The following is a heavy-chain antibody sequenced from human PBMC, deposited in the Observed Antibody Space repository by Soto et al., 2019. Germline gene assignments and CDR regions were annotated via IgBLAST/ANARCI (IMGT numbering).Heavy chain of an antibody. D-gene: IGHD6-13*01. Sequence: PGGSLRLSCAASGFTFSSYSMNWVRQAPGKGLEWVSYISGSGRTLYYADSVKGRFTISRDNAKNSLYLQMNSLRDEDTAVYYCARAPDRHSSPDYWGQGILVTVSS. CDR2: ISGSGRTL. V-gene: IGHV3-48*02. CDR3: ARAPDRHSSPDY. J-gene: IGHJ4*02. CDR1: GFTFSSYS.